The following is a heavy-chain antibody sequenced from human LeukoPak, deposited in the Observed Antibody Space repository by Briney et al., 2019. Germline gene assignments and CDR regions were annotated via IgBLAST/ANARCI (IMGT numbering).Heavy chain of an antibody. V-gene: IGHV3-48*04. CDR3: ARDGAVTNGRYFDY. CDR1: GFTFSSYS. J-gene: IGHJ4*02. D-gene: IGHD4-17*01. Sequence: GGSLRLSCAASGFTFSSYSMNWVRQAPGKGLEWVSYISSSSSTIYYGDSVKGRFTISRDNAKNSLYLQMNSLRAEDTAVYYCARDGAVTNGRYFDYRGQGTLVTVSS. CDR2: ISSSSSTI.